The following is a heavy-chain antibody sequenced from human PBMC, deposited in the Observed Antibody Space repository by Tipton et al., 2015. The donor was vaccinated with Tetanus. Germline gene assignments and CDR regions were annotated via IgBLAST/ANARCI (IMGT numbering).Heavy chain of an antibody. D-gene: IGHD5-24*01. Sequence: TLSLTCTVSGGSMNTRTFYWGWIRQSPGKGLEWIGSIFYSGSTYYNPSLKSRVTISVDTSKNQFSLRLSSVTAADTAVYYCARGGRDAYNNPLGAFDVWGRGTTVTVSS. CDR3: ARGGRDAYNNPLGAFDV. CDR2: IFYSGST. V-gene: IGHV4-39*07. J-gene: IGHJ3*01. CDR1: GGSMNTRTFY.